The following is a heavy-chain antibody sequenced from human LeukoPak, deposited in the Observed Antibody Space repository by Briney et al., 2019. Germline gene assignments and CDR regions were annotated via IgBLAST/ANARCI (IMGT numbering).Heavy chain of an antibody. CDR1: GSSLTDYF. V-gene: IGHV4-4*09. J-gene: IGHJ4*02. CDR3: ARHPGGNPAHRFDN. Sequence: SETLSLTCTVSGSSLTDYFWSWIRQSPGRGLEWIGYTHPGGNTNYNPSLKSRVTISMDTSKSQFSLKLNSVTAADTAVYYCARHPGGNPAHRFDNWGQGTLVTVSS. CDR2: THPGGNT. D-gene: IGHD4-23*01.